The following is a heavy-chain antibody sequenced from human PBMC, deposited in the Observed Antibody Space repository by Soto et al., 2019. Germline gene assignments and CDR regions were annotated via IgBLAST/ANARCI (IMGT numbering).Heavy chain of an antibody. CDR2: FDPDEADP. V-gene: IGHV1-24*01. J-gene: IGHJ5*02. CDR1: GYTLNEVA. CDR3: TTYHGDYNFDH. D-gene: IGHD4-17*01. Sequence: QVQLVQSGAEVKKPGASVKVSCKVSGYTLNEVAMHWVRQAPGKGLEWLGGFDPDEADPIYAQHFQGRVTMTEDTSTDTVYMQLSSLRSEDTALYFCTTYHGDYNFDHWGQGTLVTVSS.